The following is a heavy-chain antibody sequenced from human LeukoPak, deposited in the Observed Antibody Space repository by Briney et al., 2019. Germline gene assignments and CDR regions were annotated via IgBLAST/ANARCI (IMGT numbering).Heavy chain of an antibody. Sequence: PGGSLRLSCAASGFTVSSNYMSWVRQAPGKGLEWVSVIYSGGSTYYADSVKGRFTISRDNSRNTLYLQMNSLRAEDTAVYYCARDLHGYFAFDIWGQGTMVTVSS. J-gene: IGHJ3*02. CDR3: ARDLHGYFAFDI. D-gene: IGHD6-13*01. CDR1: GFTVSSNY. V-gene: IGHV3-53*01. CDR2: IYSGGST.